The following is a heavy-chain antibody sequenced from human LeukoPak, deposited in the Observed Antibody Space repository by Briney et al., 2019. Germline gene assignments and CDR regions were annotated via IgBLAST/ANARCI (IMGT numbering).Heavy chain of an antibody. J-gene: IGHJ6*03. D-gene: IGHD2-2*01. Sequence: PGGSLRLSCAAPGFTFSSYAMHWVRQAPGKGLEYVSAISSNGGSTYYANSVKGRFTISRDNSKNSLYLQMNSLRTEDTALYYCAKDILPMYYYYYMDVWGKGTTVTVSS. CDR2: ISSNGGST. CDR3: AKDILPMYYYYYMDV. CDR1: GFTFSSYA. V-gene: IGHV3-64*01.